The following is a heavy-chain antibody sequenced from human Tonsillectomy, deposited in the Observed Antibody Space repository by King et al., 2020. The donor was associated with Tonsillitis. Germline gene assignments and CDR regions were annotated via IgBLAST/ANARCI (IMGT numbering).Heavy chain of an antibody. J-gene: IGHJ4*02. D-gene: IGHD3/OR15-3a*01. CDR3: AKPPDLFLDLPVYFDY. CDR2: ISGSGGST. Sequence: VQLVESGGGLVQPGGSLRLSCAASGFTFSSYAMSWVRQAPGKGLEWVSAISGSGGSTYYADSVKGRFTISRDNSKNTLYLQMNSLRAEDTAVYYCAKPPDLFLDLPVYFDYWGQGTLVTVSS. V-gene: IGHV3-23*04. CDR1: GFTFSSYA.